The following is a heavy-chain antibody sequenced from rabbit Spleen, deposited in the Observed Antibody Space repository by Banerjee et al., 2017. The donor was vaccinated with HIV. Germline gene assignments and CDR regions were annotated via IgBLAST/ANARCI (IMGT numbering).Heavy chain of an antibody. J-gene: IGHJ4*01. D-gene: IGHD1-1*01. V-gene: IGHV1S40*01. CDR1: GFSFSSNHY. CDR3: ARDLTSVVGWNFNL. CDR2: IEGGSSGFT. Sequence: QSLEESGGDLVKPGASLTLTCTASGFSFSSNHYMCWVRQAPGKGLEWIACIEGGSSGFTYFASWAKGRFTISKTSSTTVTLHMTSLTAADTATYFCARDLTSVVGWNFNLWGPGTLVTVS.